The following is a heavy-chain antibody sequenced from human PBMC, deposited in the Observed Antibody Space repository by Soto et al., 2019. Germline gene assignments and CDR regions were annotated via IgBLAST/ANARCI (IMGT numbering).Heavy chain of an antibody. D-gene: IGHD6-13*01. CDR2: IYYSGST. V-gene: IGHV4-59*01. CDR3: ARQRSIEADGTKLDAFDI. Sequence: QVQLQESGPGLVKPSETLSLTCTVSGGSISSYYWSWIRQPPGKGLEWIGYIYYSGSTNYNPSLKSRVTISVDTSKNQFSLKLSSVTAADTDVYYCARQRSIEADGTKLDAFDIWGQGTMVTVSS. CDR1: GGSISSYY. J-gene: IGHJ3*02.